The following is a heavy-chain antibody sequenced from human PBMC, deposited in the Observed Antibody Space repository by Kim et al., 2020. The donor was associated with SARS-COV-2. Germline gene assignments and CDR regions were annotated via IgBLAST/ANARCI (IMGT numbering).Heavy chain of an antibody. V-gene: IGHV3-23*01. D-gene: IGHD5-18*01. Sequence: GGSLRLSCAASGFTFRDSSMTWVRQSPAKGLEWVSTIRASAGSTYYADSVTGRFTISRDNSMNTLYLQMNNLRAEDTALYYCAKGGYTSYFDYWGQGTLVTVSS. J-gene: IGHJ4*02. CDR2: IRASAGST. CDR3: AKGGYTSYFDY. CDR1: GFTFRDSS.